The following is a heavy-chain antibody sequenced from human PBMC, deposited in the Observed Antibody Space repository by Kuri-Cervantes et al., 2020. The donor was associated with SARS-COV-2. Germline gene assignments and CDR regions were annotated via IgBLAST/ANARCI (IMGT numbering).Heavy chain of an antibody. D-gene: IGHD3-22*01. V-gene: IGHV3-43*02. J-gene: IGHJ4*02. CDR3: AKDPASITMIVVPLPDTMVLFY. CDR2: ISGDGGST. Sequence: GESLKISCAASGFTFSSYSMNWVRQAPGKGLEWVSLISGDGGSTYYADFVKGRFTISRDNSKNSLYLQMNSLRAEDTAVYYCAKDPASITMIVVPLPDTMVLFYWGQGTLVTVSS. CDR1: GFTFSSYS.